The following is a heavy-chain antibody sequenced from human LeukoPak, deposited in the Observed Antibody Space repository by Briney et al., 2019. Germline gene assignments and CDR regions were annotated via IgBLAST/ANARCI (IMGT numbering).Heavy chain of an antibody. CDR3: ARRSLDYGGFIGY. V-gene: IGHV5-51*01. J-gene: IGHJ4*02. CDR1: GYSFTSYW. Sequence: GESLKISCKGSGYSFTSYWIGWVRQKPGKGLEWMGIIYPGDSDTRYSPSFQGQVTISADKSISTAYLQWSSLKASDTAMYYCARRSLDYGGFIGYWGQGTLVTVSS. D-gene: IGHD4-23*01. CDR2: IYPGDSDT.